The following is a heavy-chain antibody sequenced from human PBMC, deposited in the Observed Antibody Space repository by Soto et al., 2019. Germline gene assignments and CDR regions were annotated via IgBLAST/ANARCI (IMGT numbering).Heavy chain of an antibody. CDR3: ARDNRITIFGVVSRYGMDG. D-gene: IGHD3-3*01. Sequence: QVQLQESGPGLVKPSETLSLTCTVSGGSISSYYWSWIRQPAGKGLEWIGRIYTSGSTNYNPSLKRRVTMSGDTSKNQFSLKLSAVTAADTAVYYCARDNRITIFGVVSRYGMDGGGQGTTVTVSS. J-gene: IGHJ6*02. CDR1: GGSISSYY. CDR2: IYTSGST. V-gene: IGHV4-4*07.